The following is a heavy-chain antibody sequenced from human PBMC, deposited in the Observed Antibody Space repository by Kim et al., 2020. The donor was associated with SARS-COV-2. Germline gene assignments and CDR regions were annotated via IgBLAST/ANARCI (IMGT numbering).Heavy chain of an antibody. J-gene: IGHJ4*02. D-gene: IGHD3-22*01. CDR3: ARLRSSYYDSSGYYLDY. Sequence: LKGRVTISVDTSKNQFSPKLSSVTAADTAVYYCARLRSSYYDSSGYYLDYWGQGTLVTVSS. V-gene: IGHV4-31*02.